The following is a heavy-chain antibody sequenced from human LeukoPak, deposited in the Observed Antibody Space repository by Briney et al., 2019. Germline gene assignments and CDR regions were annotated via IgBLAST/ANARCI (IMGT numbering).Heavy chain of an antibody. CDR3: ARSGILYALDN. CDR1: GFTFSDYY. V-gene: IGHV3-11*04. D-gene: IGHD2-8*01. J-gene: IGHJ4*02. CDR2: ISSTASSI. Sequence: GSLRLSCTASGFTFSDYYMTWIRQAPGKGLEWLSHISSTASSISYANSVKGRFTISRDNAEDSLYLEMNSLRVEDTAVYYCARSGILYALDNWGQGTLVTVSS.